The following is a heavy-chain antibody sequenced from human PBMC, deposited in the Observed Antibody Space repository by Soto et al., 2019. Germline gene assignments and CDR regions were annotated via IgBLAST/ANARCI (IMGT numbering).Heavy chain of an antibody. CDR3: ARDKITGDFDN. V-gene: IGHV4-34*01. J-gene: IGHJ4*02. CDR1: SAAFRGFY. D-gene: IGHD2-8*02. Sequence: SGTLSLNRAIRSAAFRGFYRKPVRQPPGTGLEWIGEINHSGSTNYNPSLKSRVTISVDTSKNQFSLKLTSVTAADTAVYYCARDKITGDFDNWGQGTLVTISS. CDR2: INHSGST.